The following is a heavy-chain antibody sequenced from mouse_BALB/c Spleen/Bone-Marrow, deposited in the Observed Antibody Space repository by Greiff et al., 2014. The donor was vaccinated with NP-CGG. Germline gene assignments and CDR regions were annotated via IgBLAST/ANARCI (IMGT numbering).Heavy chain of an antibody. J-gene: IGHJ4*01. CDR1: GYTFSSYV. V-gene: IGHV1-14*01. Sequence: EVQLQQSGPELVKPGASVKMSCKASGYTFSSYVMHWVEQKPGQGLEWIGYINPYNDGTKYSEKFQGKATLTSDKSSSTAYMELNSLTSEDSAVYYCAITTAKASYYIMEYWGQGTSVTVSS. CDR3: AITTAKASYYIMEY. CDR2: INPYNDGT. D-gene: IGHD1-2*01.